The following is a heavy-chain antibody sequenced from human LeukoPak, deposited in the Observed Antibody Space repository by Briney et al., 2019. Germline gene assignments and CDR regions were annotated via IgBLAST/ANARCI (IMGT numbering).Heavy chain of an antibody. CDR2: ISSSSSYI. J-gene: IGHJ4*02. D-gene: IGHD6-19*01. CDR1: GFTFSSYA. CDR3: ARDRVAVAAFDY. V-gene: IGHV3-21*01. Sequence: PGGSLRLSCAASGFTFSSYAMSWVRQAPGKGLEWVSSISSSSSYIYYADSVKGRFTISRDNAKNSLYLQMNSLRAEDTAVYYCARDRVAVAAFDYWGQGTLVTVSS.